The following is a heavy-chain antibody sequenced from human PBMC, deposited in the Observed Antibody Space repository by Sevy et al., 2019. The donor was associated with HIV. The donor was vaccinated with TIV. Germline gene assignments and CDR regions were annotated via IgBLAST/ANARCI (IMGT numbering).Heavy chain of an antibody. Sequence: ASVKVSCKTTGYIFSDYSMHWVRQAPGEGLEWMAFINPNSGVTIYAHNFRGRVSVTRDTSMSTAYMELSGLTSDDTAVYYCVREDINAPRTLLSFDIWGQGTMVTVSS. CDR3: VREDINAPRTLLSFDI. CDR2: INPNSGVT. D-gene: IGHD3-3*01. J-gene: IGHJ3*02. V-gene: IGHV1-2*02. CDR1: GYIFSDYS.